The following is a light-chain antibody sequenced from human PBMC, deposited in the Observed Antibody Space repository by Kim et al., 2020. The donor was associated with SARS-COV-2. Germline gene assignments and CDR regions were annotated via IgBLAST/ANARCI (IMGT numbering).Light chain of an antibody. CDR2: EVS. CDR1: QSLVHRDGNTY. J-gene: IGKJ2*01. CDR3: VQGTHWPPGIT. Sequence: VVMTQSPLYLPVTLGQPASISCRSSQSLVHRDGNTYLSWFLQRPGQSPRRLIYEVSKRDSGVADRFSGTGSGTDFTLKISRVEAEYFGVYYCVQGTHWPPGITFGQGTKLEI. V-gene: IGKV2-30*02.